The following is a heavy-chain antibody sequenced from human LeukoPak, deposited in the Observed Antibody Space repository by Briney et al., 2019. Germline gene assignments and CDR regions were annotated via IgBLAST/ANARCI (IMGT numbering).Heavy chain of an antibody. CDR2: IYTSGST. V-gene: IGHV4-4*07. Sequence: SETLSLTCTVSGGSISSYYWSWIRQPAGKGLEWIGRIYTSGSTNYNPSLKSRITISVDTSKNQFSLKLSSVTAADTAVYHCARRVHSSSWSSYFDYWGQETLVTVSS. CDR3: ARRVHSSSWSSYFDY. J-gene: IGHJ4*02. CDR1: GGSISSYY. D-gene: IGHD6-13*01.